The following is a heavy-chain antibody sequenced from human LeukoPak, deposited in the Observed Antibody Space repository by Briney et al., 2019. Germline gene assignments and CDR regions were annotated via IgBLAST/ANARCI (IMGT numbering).Heavy chain of an antibody. V-gene: IGHV4-59*01. D-gene: IGHD3-10*01. CDR1: GGSISSYY. J-gene: IGHJ3*02. CDR2: IYYSGST. CDR3: ARDGITMVRGVINGAFDI. Sequence: SGTLSLTCTVSGGSISSYYWSWIRQPPGKGLEWIGYIYYSGSTNHNPSLKSRVTISVDTSKNQFSLKLSSVTAADTAVYYCARDGITMVRGVINGAFDIWGQGTVVTVSS.